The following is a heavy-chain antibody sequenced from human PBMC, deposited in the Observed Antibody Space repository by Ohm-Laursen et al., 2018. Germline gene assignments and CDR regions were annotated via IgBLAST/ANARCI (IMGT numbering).Heavy chain of an antibody. Sequence: SLRLSCSAPGFTFSSYWMSWVRQAPGKGLEWVANIKQDGSEKYYVDSVKGRFTISRDNSKNTLYLQMSSLTVDDTAVYYCASDPPSSGWSFSHWGQGTLVTVSS. J-gene: IGHJ4*02. CDR2: IKQDGSEK. CDR3: ASDPPSSGWSFSH. V-gene: IGHV3-7*01. D-gene: IGHD6-19*01. CDR1: GFTFSSYW.